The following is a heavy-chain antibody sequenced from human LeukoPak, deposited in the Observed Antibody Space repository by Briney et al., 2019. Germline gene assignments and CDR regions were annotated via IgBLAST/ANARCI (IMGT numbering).Heavy chain of an antibody. CDR3: AKSGASPPGNWLDS. D-gene: IGHD1-26*01. CDR1: GYTFTSYA. J-gene: IGHJ5*01. V-gene: IGHV1-3*01. Sequence: ASVKVSCKASGYTFTSYAMHWVRQAPGQRLEWMGWINAGNGNTKYSQKFQGRVTITRDTSATTAYMDLNSLRSEDTAMYYCAKSGASPPGNWLDSWGQGTLVTVSS. CDR2: INAGNGNT.